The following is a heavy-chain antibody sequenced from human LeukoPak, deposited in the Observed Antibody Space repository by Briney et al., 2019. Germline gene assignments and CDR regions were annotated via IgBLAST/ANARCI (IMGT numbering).Heavy chain of an antibody. CDR1: GFIFSNDW. CDR3: TTATKSGTYSRGY. J-gene: IGHJ4*02. Sequence: GGSLRLSCAASGFIFSNDWMNWVRQAPGKGLEWVGRVKSKTDGGTTDYAAPVKGRFTISRDDSKNTLYLQMNSLKTEDTAVYYCTTATKSGTYSRGYWGQGTLVTVSS. CDR2: VKSKTDGGTT. D-gene: IGHD1-26*01. V-gene: IGHV3-15*01.